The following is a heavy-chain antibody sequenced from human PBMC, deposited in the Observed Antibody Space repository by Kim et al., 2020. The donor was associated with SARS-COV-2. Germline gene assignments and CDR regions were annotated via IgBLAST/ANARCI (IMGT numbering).Heavy chain of an antibody. CDR2: INPSGGST. J-gene: IGHJ4*02. CDR3: ARDRASTSATRGPYFDY. D-gene: IGHD6-25*01. Sequence: ASVKVSCKASGYTFTSYYMHWVRQAPGQGLEWMGIINPSGGSTSYAQKFQGRVTMTRDTSTSTVYMELSSLRSEDTAVYYCARDRASTSATRGPYFDYWGQGTLVTVSS. CDR1: GYTFTSYY. V-gene: IGHV1-46*01.